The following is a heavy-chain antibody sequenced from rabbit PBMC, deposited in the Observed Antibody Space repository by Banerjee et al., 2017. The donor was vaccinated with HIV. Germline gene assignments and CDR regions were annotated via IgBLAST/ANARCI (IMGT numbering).Heavy chain of an antibody. CDR3: GRGGGYGMDL. J-gene: IGHJ6*01. CDR1: GFSVSNSYW. CDR2: IVTGDGST. V-gene: IGHV1S40*01. Sequence: QSLEESGGDLVKPGASLTLTCTASGFSVSNSYWICWVRQAPGKGLEWIGCIVTGDGSTYYATWAKGRFTISKTSSTTVTLQMTSLTAADTATYFCGRGGGYGMDLWGQGTLVTVS.